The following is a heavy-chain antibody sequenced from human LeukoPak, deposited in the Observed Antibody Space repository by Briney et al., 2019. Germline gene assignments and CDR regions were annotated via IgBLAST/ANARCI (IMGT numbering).Heavy chain of an antibody. D-gene: IGHD1-26*01. V-gene: IGHV3-21*01. J-gene: IGHJ4*02. Sequence: PGGSLTLSCAASGFTFSSYSMIWVRQAPGQGLEWVSSISTSDGYIFYADSVKGPFTMSRDNAENSLYLQMNSLRAEDTAVYYCARDLVLSRSVGASEKVDYWGQGTLVTVSS. CDR2: ISTSDGYI. CDR3: ARDLVLSRSVGASEKVDY. CDR1: GFTFSSYS.